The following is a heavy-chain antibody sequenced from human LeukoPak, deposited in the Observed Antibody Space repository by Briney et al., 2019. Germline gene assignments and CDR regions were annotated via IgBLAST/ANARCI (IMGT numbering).Heavy chain of an antibody. V-gene: IGHV1-69*02. CDR2: IIPILGIA. D-gene: IGHD2-8*01. J-gene: IGHJ6*03. Sequence: ASVKVSCKASGGTFSSYTISWVRQAPGQGLEWMGRIIPILGIANYAQKFQGRVTITADKSTSTAYMELSSLRSEDTAVYYCARGPDIVLIESYMDVWGKGTTVTVSS. CDR3: ARGPDIVLIESYMDV. CDR1: GGTFSSYT.